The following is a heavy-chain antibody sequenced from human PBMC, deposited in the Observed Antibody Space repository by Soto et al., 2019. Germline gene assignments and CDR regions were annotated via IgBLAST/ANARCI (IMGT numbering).Heavy chain of an antibody. CDR3: ARHRSPFLEWLLYEGSWFDP. CDR2: IYPGDSDT. D-gene: IGHD3-3*01. J-gene: IGHJ5*02. Sequence: PGESLKISCKGSGYSFTSYWIGWVRQMPGKGLEWMGIIYPGDSDTRYSPSFQGQVTISADKSISTAYLQWSSLKASDTAMYYCARHRSPFLEWLLYEGSWFDPWGQGTLVTVSS. CDR1: GYSFTSYW. V-gene: IGHV5-51*01.